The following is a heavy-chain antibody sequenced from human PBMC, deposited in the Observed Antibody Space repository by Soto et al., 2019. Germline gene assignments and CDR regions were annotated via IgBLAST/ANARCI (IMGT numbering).Heavy chain of an antibody. J-gene: IGHJ5*02. V-gene: IGHV1-3*01. CDR3: ARDRGYYYGSGSYYNAQSWFDP. Sequence: ASVKVSCKASGYTFTRYAMHWVRQAPGQRLEWMGWINAGNGNTKYSQKFQGRVTITRDTSASTAYTELSSLRSEDTAVYYCARDRGYYYGSGSYYNAQSWFDPWGQGTLVTVSS. CDR2: INAGNGNT. D-gene: IGHD3-10*01. CDR1: GYTFTRYA.